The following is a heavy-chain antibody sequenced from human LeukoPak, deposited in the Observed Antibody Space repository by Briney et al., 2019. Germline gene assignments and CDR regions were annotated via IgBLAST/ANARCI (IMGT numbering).Heavy chain of an antibody. CDR1: GGSISSSSYY. V-gene: IGHV4-39*07. Sequence: SETLSLTCTVSGGSISSSSYYWGWIRQPPGKGLEWIGSIYYSGNANYNPSLRGRVTISVDTSKNQFSLKLSSVTAADTALYYCAKVRKETVRGGDCYVFDYWGQGTLVTVSS. CDR2: IYYSGNA. CDR3: AKVRKETVRGGDCYVFDY. J-gene: IGHJ4*02. D-gene: IGHD2-21*02.